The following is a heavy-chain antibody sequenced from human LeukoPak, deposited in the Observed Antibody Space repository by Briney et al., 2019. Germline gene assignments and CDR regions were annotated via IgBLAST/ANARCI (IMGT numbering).Heavy chain of an antibody. Sequence: PGGSLRLSCAASGFTVSSNYMSWVRQAPGKGLEWVAVIWYDGSIKYYADSVKGRFTISKDNSKNTLYLQMNSLRAEDTAVYYCAKADEMNMDYWGQGTLVTVSS. V-gene: IGHV3-33*06. J-gene: IGHJ4*02. CDR1: GFTVSSNY. D-gene: IGHD2/OR15-2a*01. CDR2: IWYDGSIK. CDR3: AKADEMNMDY.